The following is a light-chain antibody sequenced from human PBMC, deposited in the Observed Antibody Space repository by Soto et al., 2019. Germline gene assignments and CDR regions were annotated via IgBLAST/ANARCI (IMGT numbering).Light chain of an antibody. Sequence: EIVVTQSPSTLTVSPGERATLSPRASQGFSSSLARYQHRPGQSPSLLIYGASTRATGVPARFSGSGSGTEFFLTISSLQSEDFAVYYCQQFSEWPWTFGQGTKVDI. V-gene: IGKV3-15*01. CDR1: QGFSSS. CDR2: GAS. J-gene: IGKJ1*01. CDR3: QQFSEWPWT.